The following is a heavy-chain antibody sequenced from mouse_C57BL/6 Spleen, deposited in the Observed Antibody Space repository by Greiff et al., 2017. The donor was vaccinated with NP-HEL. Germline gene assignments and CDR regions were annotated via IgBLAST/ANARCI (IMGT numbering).Heavy chain of an antibody. Sequence: VQLQQSGAELVRPGASVTLSRKASGYTFTDYEMHWVKQTPVHGLEWIGAIDPETGGTAYNQKFKGKAILTADKSSSTAYMELRSLTSEDSAVYYCTRRYYGRGYFDVWGTGTTVTVSS. CDR1: GYTFTDYE. D-gene: IGHD1-1*01. CDR2: IDPETGGT. J-gene: IGHJ1*03. CDR3: TRRYYGRGYFDV. V-gene: IGHV1-15*01.